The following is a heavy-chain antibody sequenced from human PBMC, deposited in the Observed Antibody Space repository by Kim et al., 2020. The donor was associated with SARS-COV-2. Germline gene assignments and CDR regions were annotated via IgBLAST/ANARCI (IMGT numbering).Heavy chain of an antibody. V-gene: IGHV4-39*07. CDR1: GGSISSSSYY. Sequence: SETLSLTCTVSGGSISSSSYYWGWIRQPPGKGLEWIGSIYYSGSTYYNPSLKSRVTISVDTSKNQFSLKLSSVTAADTAVYYCARDLHDSGWWDAFDIWGQGTMVTVSS. D-gene: IGHD6-19*01. CDR2: IYYSGST. CDR3: ARDLHDSGWWDAFDI. J-gene: IGHJ3*02.